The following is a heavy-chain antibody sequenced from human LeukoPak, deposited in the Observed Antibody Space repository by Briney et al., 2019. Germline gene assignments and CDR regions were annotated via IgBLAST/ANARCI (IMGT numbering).Heavy chain of an antibody. Sequence: GGSLRLSCAASGFTFSSYAMSWVRQAPGKGLEWVSAISGSGGSTYCADSVKGRFTISRDNSKNTLYLQMNSLRAEDTAVYYCAKDSYYDFWSGSQIYYYYYGMDVWGQGTTVTVSS. D-gene: IGHD3-3*01. CDR2: ISGSGGST. J-gene: IGHJ6*02. CDR1: GFTFSSYA. CDR3: AKDSYYDFWSGSQIYYYYYGMDV. V-gene: IGHV3-23*01.